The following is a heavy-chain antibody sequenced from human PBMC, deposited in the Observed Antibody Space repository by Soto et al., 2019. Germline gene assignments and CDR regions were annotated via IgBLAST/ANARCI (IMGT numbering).Heavy chain of an antibody. CDR1: GFTFTSSA. J-gene: IGHJ6*02. V-gene: IGHV1-58*01. CDR3: AADTDTVAGYYYYGMDV. CDR2: IVVGSGNT. Sequence: RASVKVSCKASGFTFTSSAVQWVRQARGQHLEWIGWIVVGSGNTNYAQKFQERVTITRDMSTSTAYMELSSLRSEDTAVYYCAADTDTVAGYYYYGMDVWGQGTTVTVSS. D-gene: IGHD6-19*01.